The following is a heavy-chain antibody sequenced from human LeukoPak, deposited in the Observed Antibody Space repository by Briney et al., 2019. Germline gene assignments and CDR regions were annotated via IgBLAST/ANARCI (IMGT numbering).Heavy chain of an antibody. CDR1: GFTFSSYE. D-gene: IGHD2-2*01. CDR2: ISSTGSTR. Sequence: GGSLRLSCAASGFTFSSYEMGWVRQAPGKGLEWVSYISSTGSTRYYADSVKGRFTISRDNTKNSLYLQMNSLRAEDAAVYYCARVEYQLLDYWGQGTLVSVSS. CDR3: ARVEYQLLDY. J-gene: IGHJ4*02. V-gene: IGHV3-48*03.